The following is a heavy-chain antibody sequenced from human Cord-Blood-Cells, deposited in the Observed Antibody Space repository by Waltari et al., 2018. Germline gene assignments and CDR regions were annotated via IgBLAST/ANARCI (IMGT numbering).Heavy chain of an antibody. V-gene: IGHV3-21*01. CDR2: ISSSSSYI. D-gene: IGHD7-27*01. CDR3: ARGTGEFDY. CDR1: GFTLRSYS. Sequence: EVQLVESGGGLVKPGGSLRLSCAASGFTLRSYSMNGVRQAPGKGLEWVSSISSSSSYIYYADSVKGRFTISRDNAKNSLYLQMNSLRAEDTAVYYCARGTGEFDYWGQGTLVTVSS. J-gene: IGHJ4*02.